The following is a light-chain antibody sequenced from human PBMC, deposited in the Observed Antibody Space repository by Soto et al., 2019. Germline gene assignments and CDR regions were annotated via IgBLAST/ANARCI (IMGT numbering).Light chain of an antibody. CDR2: ANN. CDR3: QSYDSSLSGSV. Sequence: QSALTQPPSVSGAPGQSVTISCTGSSSNIGAGSDVHWYQHLPGTPPKVLIYANNNRPSGVPDRFSGSKSGTSASLSITGLQAEDEADYYCQSYDSSLSGSVFGGGTKLPS. J-gene: IGLJ2*01. CDR1: SSNIGAGSD. V-gene: IGLV1-40*01.